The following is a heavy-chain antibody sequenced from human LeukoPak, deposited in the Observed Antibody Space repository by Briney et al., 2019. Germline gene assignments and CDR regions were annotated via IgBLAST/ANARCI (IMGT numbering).Heavy chain of an antibody. CDR1: GFTVSSNC. Sequence: GGSLRLSCAASGFTVSSNCMTWVRQSPGKGMEWVSVMYSDGDTYYEDSVKGRFTISRDNSKNTLFLQMISLRADDTAVYYCARGRRSGTSSFAFDIWGHGTMVTVSS. V-gene: IGHV3-66*01. CDR2: MYSDGDT. CDR3: ARGRRSGTSSFAFDI. J-gene: IGHJ3*02. D-gene: IGHD2-2*01.